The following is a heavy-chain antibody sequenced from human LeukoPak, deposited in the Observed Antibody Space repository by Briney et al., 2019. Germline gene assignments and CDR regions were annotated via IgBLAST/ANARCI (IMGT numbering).Heavy chain of an antibody. CDR3: ARERLGFGVVIYYFDN. V-gene: IGHV3-7*01. J-gene: IGHJ4*02. CDR1: ELTFSSYW. D-gene: IGHD3-3*01. CDR2: INRDGSEK. Sequence: GGSLRLSCAASELTFSSYWMPWVRQAPGKGLEWVSNINRDGSEKYYVDSVKGRFTISRDNAKNSLYLQMNSLRAEDTAVYYCARERLGFGVVIYYFDNWGQGTLVTVSS.